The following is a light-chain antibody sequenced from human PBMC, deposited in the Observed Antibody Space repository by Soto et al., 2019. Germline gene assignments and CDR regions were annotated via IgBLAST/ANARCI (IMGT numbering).Light chain of an antibody. V-gene: IGKV3-15*01. CDR3: QQYNNWPPTWT. CDR1: QSVSSN. CDR2: GAS. Sequence: EIVMTQSPATLSVSLGERATLSCRASQSVSSNLAWYQQKPGQAPRLLIYGASTRATGIPARFSGSGSGTEFTLTISSLQSEDFAVYYCQQYNNWPPTWTFGQGTKVDI. J-gene: IGKJ1*01.